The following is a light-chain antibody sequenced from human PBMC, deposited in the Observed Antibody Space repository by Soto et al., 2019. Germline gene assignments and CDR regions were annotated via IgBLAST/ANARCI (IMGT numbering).Light chain of an antibody. V-gene: IGLV2-14*03. CDR1: SXDVGGYNF. CDR2: DVS. CDR3: SSYTSTSTQV. J-gene: IGLJ1*01. Sequence: QSALTQPASVSGSPGQSXTXSCTXTSXDVGGYNFVSWYQCHPGKAPKLMIYDVSNRPSGASTRFSGSKSGNTASLTISGLQAEDEADYYCSSYTSTSTQVFGTGTKLTVL.